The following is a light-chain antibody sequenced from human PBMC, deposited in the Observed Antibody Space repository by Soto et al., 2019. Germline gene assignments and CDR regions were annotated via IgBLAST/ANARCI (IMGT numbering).Light chain of an antibody. CDR2: GAS. Sequence: EIVLTQSPGTLSLSPGERATLSCRASQSVSSNLAWYQQKPGQAPSLLIYGASTRATGIPARFSGSGSGTEFTLTISSLQSQDFAVYYGQQYNNWPTITFGQGTRLEIK. CDR3: QQYNNWPTIT. CDR1: QSVSSN. V-gene: IGKV3-15*01. J-gene: IGKJ5*01.